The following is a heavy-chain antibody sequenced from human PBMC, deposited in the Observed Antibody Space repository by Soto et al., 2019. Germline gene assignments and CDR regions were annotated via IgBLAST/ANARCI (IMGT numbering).Heavy chain of an antibody. CDR3: ARLRAALQRYDY. D-gene: IGHD4-17*01. CDR1: GFTFSSYA. J-gene: IGHJ4*02. Sequence: QVQLVESGGGVVQPGRSLRLSCAASGFTFSSYAMHWVRQAPGKGLEWVAVISYDGSNKYYADSVKGQFTISRDNSKNTLYLQMNSLRAEDTAVYYCARLRAALQRYDYWGQGTLVTVSS. V-gene: IGHV3-30-3*01. CDR2: ISYDGSNK.